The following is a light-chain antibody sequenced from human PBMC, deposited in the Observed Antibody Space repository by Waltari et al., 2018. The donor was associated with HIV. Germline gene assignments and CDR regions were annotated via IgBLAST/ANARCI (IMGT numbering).Light chain of an antibody. CDR1: QSVTKN. Sequence: EVVLTQSPGTVSVSPGGRVILSCRASQSVTKNLAWYQQKPGQAPRLVICGASTRAAGVPARFTGRGSGTQFTLTISSLQSEDFAIYYCQQYHNYWTFGQGSK. J-gene: IGKJ1*01. CDR3: QQYHNYWT. CDR2: GAS. V-gene: IGKV3-15*01.